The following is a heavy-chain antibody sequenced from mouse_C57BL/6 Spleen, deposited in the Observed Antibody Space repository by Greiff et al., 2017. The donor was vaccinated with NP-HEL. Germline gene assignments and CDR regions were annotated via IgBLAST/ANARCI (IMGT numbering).Heavy chain of an antibody. CDR1: GFTFSSYA. V-gene: IGHV5-9-1*02. Sequence: EVKVEESGEGLVKPGGSLKLSCAASGFTFSSYAMSWVRQTPEKRLEWVAYISGGGDYIYYADNVKGRFTISRDNARNTLYLQMSSLKSEDTAMYYCTRGPYGYDAWFAYWGQGTLVTVSA. CDR3: TRGPYGYDAWFAY. CDR2: ISGGGDYI. D-gene: IGHD2-2*01. J-gene: IGHJ3*01.